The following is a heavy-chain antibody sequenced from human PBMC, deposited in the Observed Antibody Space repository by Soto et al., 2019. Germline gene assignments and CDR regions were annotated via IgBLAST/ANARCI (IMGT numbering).Heavy chain of an antibody. V-gene: IGHV3-33*01. CDR1: GFTFSSYA. CDR3: AREEPYSGSHAFDY. CDR2: IWYDGSIK. Sequence: PGGSLRLSCAASGFTFSSYAMHWVRQAPGKGLEWVAVIWYDGSIKYHADSVKGRFTISRDNSKNTLYVQMNSLRAEDTAVYYCAREEPYSGSHAFDYWGQGTLVTVSS. D-gene: IGHD1-26*01. J-gene: IGHJ4*02.